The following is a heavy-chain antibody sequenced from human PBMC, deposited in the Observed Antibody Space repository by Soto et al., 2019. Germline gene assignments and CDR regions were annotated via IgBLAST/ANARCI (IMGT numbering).Heavy chain of an antibody. CDR1: GGTFGSYA. CDR3: AHGPYSSGYFSPPIY. Sequence: GASVKVSCKASGGTFGSYAISWVRQAPGQGLEWMGGIIPIFGTANYAQKFQGRVTITADESTSTAYMELSSLRSEDTAVYYCAHGPYSSGYFSPPIYWGQGTLVTVSS. CDR2: IIPIFGTA. V-gene: IGHV1-69*13. J-gene: IGHJ4*02. D-gene: IGHD3-22*01.